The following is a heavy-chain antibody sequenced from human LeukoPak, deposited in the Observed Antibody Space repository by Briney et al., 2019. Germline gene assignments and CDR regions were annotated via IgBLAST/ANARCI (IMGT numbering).Heavy chain of an antibody. CDR3: TRETAVVAGVDF. CDR2: IDSDGSGT. CDR1: GLTYTKHW. V-gene: IGHV3-74*03. J-gene: IGHJ4*01. Sequence: GGSLRLSCAPSGLTYTKHWMHWVRHAPEGGVVWVSHIDSDGSGTTYGDPAEGRFTVSREHAKHTVYLQIPRLSAEAPAVYYCTRETAVVAGVDFWGHGALVTVSS. D-gene: IGHD6-19*01.